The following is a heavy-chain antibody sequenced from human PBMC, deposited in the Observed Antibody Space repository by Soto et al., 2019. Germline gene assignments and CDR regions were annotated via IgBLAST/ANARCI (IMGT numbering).Heavy chain of an antibody. CDR3: ATPRLRGRQYVYRSSATASLSLSGLGV. CDR2: IVPVFGMV. D-gene: IGHD3-16*01. J-gene: IGHJ6*02. V-gene: IGHV1-69*01. CDR1: RGTFNTSP. Sequence: QVLLAQSGAEVKKPGSSVKVSCQTSRGTFNTSPISWVRQAPGQGLEWMGGIVPVFGMVNYAQQFQDRLNLTADESTIRACREVSRLKLEETAVYFCATPRLRGRQYVYRSSATASLSLSGLGVWGQGTTVIVSS.